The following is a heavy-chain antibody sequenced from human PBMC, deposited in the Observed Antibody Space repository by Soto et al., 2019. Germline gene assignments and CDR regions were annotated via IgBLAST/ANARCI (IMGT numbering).Heavy chain of an antibody. V-gene: IGHV1-18*01. J-gene: IGHJ4*02. Sequence: HVLLVQSGPEVRKPGASLNVSCMASGDSWSKFGINWVRQAPGQGLEWMGWISGYSGQTNYAQKFQGRVTMTRDTSTTTAYMELRTLRSDDTAVYFCASDHSGPDWGQGTLVTVSS. D-gene: IGHD6-25*01. CDR3: ASDHSGPD. CDR2: ISGYSGQT. CDR1: GDSWSKFG.